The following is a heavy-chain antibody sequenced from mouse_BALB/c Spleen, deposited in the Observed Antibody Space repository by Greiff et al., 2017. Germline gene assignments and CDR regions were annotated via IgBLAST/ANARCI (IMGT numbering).Heavy chain of an antibody. D-gene: IGHD2-1*01. J-gene: IGHJ4*01. V-gene: IGHV5-4*02. CDR1: GFTFSDYY. CDR3: ARDRRDGNYAMDY. Sequence: EVKLVESGGGLVKPGGSLKLSCAASGFTFSDYYMYWVRQTPEKRLEWVATISDGGSYTYYPDSVKGRFTISRDNTKNNLYLQMSSLKSEDTAMYYCARDRRDGNYAMDYWGQGTSVTVSS. CDR2: ISDGGSYT.